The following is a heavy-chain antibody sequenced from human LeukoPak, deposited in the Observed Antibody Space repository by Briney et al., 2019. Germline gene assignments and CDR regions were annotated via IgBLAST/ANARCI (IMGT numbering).Heavy chain of an antibody. CDR3: ARQVDP. V-gene: IGHV4-4*07. J-gene: IGHJ5*02. CDR2: ISTSGNT. Sequence: PSETLSLICTVSGGSISSYYWSWIRQPAGKGLEWIGRISTSGNTNYNPSLKSRVTISVDTSKNQFSLKLSSVTAADTAMYYCARQVDPWGQGTLVTVSS. CDR1: GGSISSYY.